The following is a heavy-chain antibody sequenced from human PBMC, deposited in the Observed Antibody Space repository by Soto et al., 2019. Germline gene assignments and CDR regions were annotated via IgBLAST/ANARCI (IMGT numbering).Heavy chain of an antibody. CDR3: AKDWVYSGTYYFDF. V-gene: IGHV3-23*01. Sequence: PGGSLRLSCAASEFTFSSYAMSWVRQAPGKGLEWVSAISGDGGRTYYADSVKGRFTISRDNSKNTLYLQMNSLRAEDTAIYYCAKDWVYSGTYYFDFWGQGTLVTVSS. CDR1: EFTFSSYA. D-gene: IGHD1-26*01. J-gene: IGHJ4*02. CDR2: ISGDGGRT.